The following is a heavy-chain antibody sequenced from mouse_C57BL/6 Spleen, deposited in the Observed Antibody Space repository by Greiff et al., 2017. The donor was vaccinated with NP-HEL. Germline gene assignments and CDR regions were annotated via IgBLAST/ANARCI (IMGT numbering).Heavy chain of an antibody. D-gene: IGHD1-1*01. CDR2: INSDGGST. V-gene: IGHV5-2*01. J-gene: IGHJ4*01. Sequence: EVKLMESGGGLVQPGESLKLSCESNEYEFPSHDMSWVRKTPEKRLELVAAINSDGGSTYYPDTMERRFILSRDNTKKTLYLQMSSLRSEDTALYYCARLLPDLYGKGHYYAMDYWGQGTSVTVSS. CDR3: ARLLPDLYGKGHYYAMDY. CDR1: EYEFPSHD.